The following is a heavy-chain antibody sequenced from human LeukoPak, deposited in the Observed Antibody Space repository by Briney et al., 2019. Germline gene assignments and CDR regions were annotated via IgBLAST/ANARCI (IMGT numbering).Heavy chain of an antibody. Sequence: GGSLRLSCAASGFXFSSYSMNWVRQAPGKGLEWISYISSSSRAIYYADPVKGRFTISRDNAKNSLYLQMNSLRDEDTAVYYCARVMSSGFDYWGQGTLVTVSS. D-gene: IGHD6-25*01. CDR3: ARVMSSGFDY. CDR1: GFXFSSYS. V-gene: IGHV3-48*02. J-gene: IGHJ4*02. CDR2: ISSSSRAI.